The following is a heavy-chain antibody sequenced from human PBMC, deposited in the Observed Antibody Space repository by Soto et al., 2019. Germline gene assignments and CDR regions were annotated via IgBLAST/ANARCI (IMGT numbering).Heavy chain of an antibody. Sequence: EVQLVESGGGLVKPGGSLRLSCAASDFTITNDWMNWVRQAPGKGLEWVGRIKAKAEGGATDYAAHLKGRFTISRDDSRNTLFLQMNSLKTVDTAVYYCTTGSVEGVWGQGATVTVSS. V-gene: IGHV3-15*07. CDR3: TTGSVEGV. CDR1: DFTITNDW. D-gene: IGHD2-15*01. CDR2: IKAKAEGGAT. J-gene: IGHJ6*02.